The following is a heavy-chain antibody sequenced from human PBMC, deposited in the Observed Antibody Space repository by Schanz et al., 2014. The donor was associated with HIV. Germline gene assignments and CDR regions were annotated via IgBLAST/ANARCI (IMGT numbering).Heavy chain of an antibody. J-gene: IGHJ3*02. CDR2: ISYDGSIK. CDR1: GFTFSTSG. CDR3: AKEATVVTLAFDI. D-gene: IGHD4-17*01. Sequence: QVQLVESGGGVVQPGRSLRLSCAASGFTFSTSGMHWVRQAPGKGLEWVAIISYDGSIKKYADSVKGRFTISRDNSKNTLYLQMNSLRVEDTAVYYCAKEATVVTLAFDIWGQGTMVTVSS. V-gene: IGHV3-30*19.